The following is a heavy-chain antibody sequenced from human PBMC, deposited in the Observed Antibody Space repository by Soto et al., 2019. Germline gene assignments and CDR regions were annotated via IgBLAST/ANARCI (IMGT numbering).Heavy chain of an antibody. V-gene: IGHV3-66*01. CDR3: ARSDRYLGYCSGGSCYSH. Sequence: SGGSLRLSCAASGFTFSSNSMNWVRQAPGKGLEWVSFIYSGGSTYYADSVKGRFTISRDNSKNTLYLQMNSLRAEDTAVYYCARSDRYLGYCSGGSCYSHWGQGTLVTVSS. D-gene: IGHD2-15*01. CDR1: GFTFSSNS. J-gene: IGHJ4*02. CDR2: IYSGGST.